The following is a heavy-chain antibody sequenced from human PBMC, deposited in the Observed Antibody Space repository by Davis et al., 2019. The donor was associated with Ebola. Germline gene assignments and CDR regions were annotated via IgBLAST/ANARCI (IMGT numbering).Heavy chain of an antibody. Sequence: ASVKVSCKASGYTFTSYGISWVRQAPGQGLEWMGIINPSGGSTSYAQKFQGRVTMTRDTSTSTVYMELSSLRSEDTAVYYCARDYGGNCFDYWGQGTLVTVSS. CDR3: ARDYGGNCFDY. CDR1: GYTFTSYG. J-gene: IGHJ4*02. D-gene: IGHD4-23*01. V-gene: IGHV1-46*01. CDR2: INPSGGST.